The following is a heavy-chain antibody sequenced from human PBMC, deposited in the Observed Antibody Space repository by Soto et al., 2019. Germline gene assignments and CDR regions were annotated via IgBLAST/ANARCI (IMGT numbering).Heavy chain of an antibody. CDR3: ARVAAVTHYYYYGMDV. D-gene: IGHD4-4*01. CDR2: IYYSGST. V-gene: IGHV4-31*03. CDR1: GGSISSGGYY. J-gene: IGHJ6*02. Sequence: SETLSLTCTVSGGSISSGGYYWSWIRQHPGKGLEWIGYIYYSGSTYYNPSPKSRVTISVDTSKNQFSLKLSSVTAADTAVYYCARVAAVTHYYYYGMDVWGQGTTVTVSS.